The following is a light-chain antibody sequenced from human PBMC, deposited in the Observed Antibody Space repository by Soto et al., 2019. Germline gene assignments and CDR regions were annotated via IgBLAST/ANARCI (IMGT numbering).Light chain of an antibody. V-gene: IGKV3-11*01. Sequence: DTVLTQSPDTLSLSPGETATLSCRASQSVRSHLAWYQQRPGQPPRLLIYDASYRATGVPLRFSGSGSGTESTLTISSLESGDSAIYYCQQRSDWPPITFGQGTRLEIK. J-gene: IGKJ5*01. CDR3: QQRSDWPPIT. CDR1: QSVRSH. CDR2: DAS.